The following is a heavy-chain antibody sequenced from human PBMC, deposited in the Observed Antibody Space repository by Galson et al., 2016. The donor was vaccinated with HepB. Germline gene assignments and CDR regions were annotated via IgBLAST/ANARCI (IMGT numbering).Heavy chain of an antibody. CDR2: IYPDDADT. V-gene: IGHV5-51*01. D-gene: IGHD1-1*01. CDR1: GYTFSTYW. J-gene: IGHJ6*02. CDR3: ARDAQQLLRGYYYAMDV. Sequence: QSGAEVKKPGESLKISCEGSGYTFSTYWIAWVRQMPGKGLEWMGIIYPDDADTRYSPSFQGLVTISVDKSISTAYLEMNSLRAEDTAVYYCARDAQQLLRGYYYAMDVWGQGTTVIVSS.